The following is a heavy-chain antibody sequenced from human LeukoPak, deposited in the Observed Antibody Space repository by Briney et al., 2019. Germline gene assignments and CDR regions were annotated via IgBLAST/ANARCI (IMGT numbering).Heavy chain of an antibody. J-gene: IGHJ4*02. CDR1: GASTTSDY. V-gene: IGHV4-4*08. Sequence: SETLSLTCTVSGASTTSDYWSWIRQPPGKGLEWIGSIYNIGSTNYNPSLKSRVTISIDTSKNQYFLKLSSVAAADTAVYYCARGNYDVLTGFPTHDYWGRGTLVTVSS. CDR3: ARGNYDVLTGFPTHDY. CDR2: IYNIGST. D-gene: IGHD3-9*01.